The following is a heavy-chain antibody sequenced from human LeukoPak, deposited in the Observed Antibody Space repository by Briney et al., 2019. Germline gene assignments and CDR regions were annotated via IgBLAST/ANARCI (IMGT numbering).Heavy chain of an antibody. CDR3: ARETPDSSGWD. Sequence: GGSLRLSCAASGFTFSSYWMSWVRQAPGKGLEWVANIKQDGSEKYYVDSVKGRFTTSRDNAKNSLYLQMNSLRSEDTAVYYCARETPDSSGWDWGQGTLVTVSS. D-gene: IGHD6-19*01. J-gene: IGHJ4*02. CDR2: IKQDGSEK. V-gene: IGHV3-7*01. CDR1: GFTFSSYW.